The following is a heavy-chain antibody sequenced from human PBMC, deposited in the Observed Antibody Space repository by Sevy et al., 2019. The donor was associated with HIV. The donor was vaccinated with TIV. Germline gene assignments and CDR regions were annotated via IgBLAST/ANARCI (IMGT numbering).Heavy chain of an antibody. J-gene: IGHJ4*02. CDR1: GFIFSSYS. CDR2: ISTGSTTI. V-gene: IGHV3-48*01. D-gene: IGHD3-16*01. CDR3: AIDPRDGGDY. Sequence: GGSLRLSCAASGFIFSSYSMNWVRQAPGKGLEWISYISTGSTTIYYADSVKGRFTVSRDNARSSLFLQMNSLRVEDTAVYYCAIDPRDGGDYWGQGTLVTVSS.